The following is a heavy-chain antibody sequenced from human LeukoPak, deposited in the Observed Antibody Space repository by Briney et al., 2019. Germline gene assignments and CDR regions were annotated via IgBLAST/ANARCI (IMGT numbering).Heavy chain of an antibody. CDR2: ISSSGSTI. J-gene: IGHJ3*02. V-gene: IGHV3-48*03. CDR3: AKIQGWFNAAFHI. CDR1: GFTFSSYE. D-gene: IGHD6-19*01. Sequence: GGSLRLPCSASGFTFSSYEMNWVRQAPGKGLEWVSYISSSGSTIYYADSVKGRFTISGDNAKNSLYLQMNSLRAEDTAVYYCAKIQGWFNAAFHIGGQGTMVTVSS.